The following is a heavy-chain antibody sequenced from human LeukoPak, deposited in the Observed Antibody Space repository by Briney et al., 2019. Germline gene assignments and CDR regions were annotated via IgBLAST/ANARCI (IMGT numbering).Heavy chain of an antibody. CDR3: AKEAPIRVAATQRYDY. V-gene: IGHV3-23*01. J-gene: IGHJ4*02. D-gene: IGHD2-15*01. Sequence: PGGSLRLSCAASGFTFSSYAMHWVRQAPGKGLEWVSAISGSGGSTYYADSVKGRFTISRDNSKNTLYLQMNSLRAEDTAVYYCAKEAPIRVAATQRYDYWGQGTLVTVSS. CDR1: GFTFSSYA. CDR2: ISGSGGST.